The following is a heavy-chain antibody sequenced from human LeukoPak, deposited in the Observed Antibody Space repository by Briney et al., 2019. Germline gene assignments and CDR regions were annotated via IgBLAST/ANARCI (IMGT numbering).Heavy chain of an antibody. Sequence: GASVKVSCKASGYTFTTYYMHWVRQAPGQGLEWMGIINPSSGSATYAQKFQDRITMTRDVSTSTVYMELSSLRSEDTAVYYCARGYYESSGYYFDYWGQGTLVTVSS. CDR3: ARGYYESSGYYFDY. V-gene: IGHV1-46*01. CDR1: GYTFTTYY. CDR2: INPSSGSA. D-gene: IGHD3-22*01. J-gene: IGHJ4*02.